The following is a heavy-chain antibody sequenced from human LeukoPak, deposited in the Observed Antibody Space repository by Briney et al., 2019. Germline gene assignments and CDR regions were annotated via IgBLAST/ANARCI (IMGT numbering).Heavy chain of an antibody. CDR2: IKQAGSEK. J-gene: IGHJ5*02. CDR3: ARDDCSSISCYHNWFDP. D-gene: IGHD2-2*01. CDR1: GFTFSSYW. Sequence: AGGSLRRSCAASGFTFSSYWMSWVRQAPGKGLEWVANIKQAGSEKYYVDSVKGRFTISRDNAKNSLYLQMNSLRAEDTAVYYCARDDCSSISCYHNWFDPWGQGTLVTVSS. V-gene: IGHV3-7*01.